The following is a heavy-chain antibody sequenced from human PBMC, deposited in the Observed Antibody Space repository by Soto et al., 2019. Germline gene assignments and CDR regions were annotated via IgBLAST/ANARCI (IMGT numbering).Heavy chain of an antibody. CDR3: ARDLGTTTLYYYYYYGMDV. V-gene: IGHV1-3*01. D-gene: IGHD4-17*01. J-gene: IGHJ6*02. Sequence: QVQLVQSGAEVKKPGASVKVSCKASGYTFTSYAMHWVRQAPGQRLEWMGWINAGNGNTKYSQKFQGRVTITRDTSASTAYMELSSLRSEDTAVYYCARDLGTTTLYYYYYYGMDVWGQGTTVTVSS. CDR1: GYTFTSYA. CDR2: INAGNGNT.